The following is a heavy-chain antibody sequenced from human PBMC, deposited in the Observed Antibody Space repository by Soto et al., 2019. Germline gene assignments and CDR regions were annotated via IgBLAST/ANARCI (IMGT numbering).Heavy chain of an antibody. D-gene: IGHD6-6*01. CDR1: GFTFSSYA. Sequence: EVQLLESGGGLVQPGGSLRLSCAASGFTFSSYAMSWVRQAPGKGLEWVSAISGSGGSTYYADSVKGRFTISRDNSKNTLYLQMNSLRAEDTAVYYCATDSSSSSRPYYFDYWGQGTLVTVSS. V-gene: IGHV3-23*01. J-gene: IGHJ4*02. CDR3: ATDSSSSSRPYYFDY. CDR2: ISGSGGST.